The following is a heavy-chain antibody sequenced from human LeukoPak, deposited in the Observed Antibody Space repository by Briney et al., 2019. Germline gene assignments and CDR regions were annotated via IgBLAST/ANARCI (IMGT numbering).Heavy chain of an antibody. CDR1: GGSISSSSYY. J-gene: IGHJ4*02. CDR3: ARRNAVGGWYDY. Sequence: PSETLSLTCTVSGGSISSSSYYWGWIRQPPGKGLEWIGSIYYSGSTYYNPSLKSRVTISVDTSKNQFSLKLSSVTAADTAVYYCARRNAVGGWYDYWGQGTLVTVSS. CDR2: IYYSGST. D-gene: IGHD6-19*01. V-gene: IGHV4-39*01.